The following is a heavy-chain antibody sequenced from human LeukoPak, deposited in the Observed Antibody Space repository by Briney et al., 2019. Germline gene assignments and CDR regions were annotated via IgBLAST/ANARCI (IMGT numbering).Heavy chain of an antibody. V-gene: IGHV1-18*01. D-gene: IGHD6-19*01. J-gene: IGHJ5*02. Sequence: ASVKVSCKASGYPFNKFGISWVRQAPGQGLEWMGWISCYNGDTHYAQKFQGRVTWTTDTPTTTVYMELRSLRSDDTAVYYCARDSSNTSGWKTWFDTWGQGTPVTVSS. CDR1: GYPFNKFG. CDR2: ISCYNGDT. CDR3: ARDSSNTSGWKTWFDT.